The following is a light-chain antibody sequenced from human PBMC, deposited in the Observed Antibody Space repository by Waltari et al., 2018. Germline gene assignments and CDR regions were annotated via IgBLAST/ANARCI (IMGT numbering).Light chain of an antibody. CDR2: DVS. V-gene: IGLV2-14*03. Sequence: QSALTQPASVSGSLGQSITMSCTGTSSDIGIYNYVSWYQQNPGKAPKLLIYDVSNRPAGVSKRFSGSKSGNTASLTISGLQSADEADYYCTSFSSDSTPLVFGTGTRVTV. J-gene: IGLJ1*01. CDR3: TSFSSDSTPLV. CDR1: SSDIGIYNY.